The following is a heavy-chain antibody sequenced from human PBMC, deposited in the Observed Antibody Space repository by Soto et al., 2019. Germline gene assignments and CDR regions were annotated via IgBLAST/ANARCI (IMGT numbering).Heavy chain of an antibody. Sequence: PSETLSLTCTVSGGSISTYYSSWIRQHPGKGLEWIGYIYYSGSTYYNPSLKSRVTISVDTSKNQFSLKLSSVTAADTAVYYCARSGYSYGPNPLLYWGQGTLVTVSS. CDR1: GGSISTYY. V-gene: IGHV4-59*06. CDR2: IYYSGST. CDR3: ARSGYSYGPNPLLY. D-gene: IGHD5-18*01. J-gene: IGHJ4*02.